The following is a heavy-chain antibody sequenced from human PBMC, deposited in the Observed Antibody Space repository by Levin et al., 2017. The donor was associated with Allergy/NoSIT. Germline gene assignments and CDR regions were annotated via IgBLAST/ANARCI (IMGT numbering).Heavy chain of an antibody. J-gene: IGHJ4*02. Sequence: SETLSLTCTVSGGSIRSSSYYWGWIRQPPGKGLEWIGSVYYTGSTFYDPSLKSRVTMSVDTSKNQFSLKLSSVTAADTAVYYCARQYGESRVFYFDYWGQGTLVTVSS. CDR1: GGSIRSSSYY. CDR3: ARQYGESRVFYFDY. V-gene: IGHV4-39*01. CDR2: VYYTGST. D-gene: IGHD3-10*01.